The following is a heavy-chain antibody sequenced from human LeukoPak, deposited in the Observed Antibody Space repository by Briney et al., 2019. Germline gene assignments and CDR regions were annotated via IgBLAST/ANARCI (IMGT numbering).Heavy chain of an antibody. CDR3: ARWEESDAFDI. J-gene: IGHJ3*02. V-gene: IGHV4-38-2*02. D-gene: IGHD1-26*01. CDR1: DYSINSGYY. Sequence: SETLSLTCSVSDYSINSGYYWGWIRQPPGKGLEWIGSIYQSGHTYYNPSLKSRVTISVDTSKNQFSLKLSSVTAADTALYYCARWEESDAFDIWGQGTMVTVSS. CDR2: IYQSGHT.